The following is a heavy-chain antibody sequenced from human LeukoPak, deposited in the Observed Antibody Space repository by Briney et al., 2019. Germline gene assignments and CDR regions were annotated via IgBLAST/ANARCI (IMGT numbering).Heavy chain of an antibody. CDR3: ARDYERSCSGGSCYSMNLFNWFDP. D-gene: IGHD2-15*01. V-gene: IGHV1-2*02. CDR1: GYTFTGYY. Sequence: ASVKVSCKASGYTFTGYYMHWVRQAPGQGLECMGWINPNSGGTNYAQKFQGRVTMTRDTSISTAYMELSRLRSDDTAVYYCARDYERSCSGGSCYSMNLFNWFDPWGQGTLVTVSS. J-gene: IGHJ5*02. CDR2: INPNSGGT.